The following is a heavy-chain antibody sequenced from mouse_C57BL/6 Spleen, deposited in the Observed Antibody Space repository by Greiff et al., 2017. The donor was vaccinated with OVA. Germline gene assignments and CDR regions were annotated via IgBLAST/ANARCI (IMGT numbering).Heavy chain of an antibody. CDR2: IYPGSGST. J-gene: IGHJ2*01. CDR3: AREEGLRRDYFDY. V-gene: IGHV1-55*01. CDR1: GYTFTSYW. Sequence: QVHVKQPGAELVKPGASVKMSCKASGYTFTSYWITWVKQRPGQGLEWIGDIYPGSGSTNYNEKFKSKATLTVDTSSSTAYMQLSSLTSEDSAVYYCAREEGLRRDYFDYWGQGTTLTVSS. D-gene: IGHD2-4*01.